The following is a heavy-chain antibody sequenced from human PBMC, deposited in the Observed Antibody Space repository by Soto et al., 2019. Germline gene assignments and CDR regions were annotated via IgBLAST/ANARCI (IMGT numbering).Heavy chain of an antibody. CDR1: GGSVSGYY. J-gene: IGHJ5*02. V-gene: IGHV4-34*01. CDR3: ARGGTEQLVRRAWFDP. D-gene: IGHD6-6*01. Sequence: PSETLSLTCAVYGGSVSGYYWSWIRQPPGKGLEWIGEIIHRVSTNYSPSLKSRVTISVDTSKNQFSLKLNSVTAADTAFYYCARGGTEQLVRRAWFDPWGQGTLVTVSS. CDR2: IIHRVST.